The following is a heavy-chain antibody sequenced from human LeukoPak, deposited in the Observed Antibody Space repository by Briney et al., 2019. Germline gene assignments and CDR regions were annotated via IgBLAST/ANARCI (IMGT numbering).Heavy chain of an antibody. V-gene: IGHV3-33*08. CDR3: ARDAYLWLHYYYYYYGMDV. D-gene: IGHD5-18*01. Sequence: GGSLRLSCAASGFTFSSSGMHWVRQAPGKGLEWVAVIWYDGSNKYYADSVKGRFTISRDNSKNTLYLQINSLRAEDTAVYYCARDAYLWLHYYYYYYGMDVWGQGTTVTVSS. CDR1: GFTFSSSG. J-gene: IGHJ6*02. CDR2: IWYDGSNK.